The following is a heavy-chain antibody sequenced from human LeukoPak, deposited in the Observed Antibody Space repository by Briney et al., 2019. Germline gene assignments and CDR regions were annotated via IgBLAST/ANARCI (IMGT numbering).Heavy chain of an antibody. CDR3: ARSQITMIVGMNWFDP. V-gene: IGHV1-69*05. CDR1: GGTFSSYA. CDR2: IIPIFGTA. J-gene: IGHJ5*02. D-gene: IGHD3-22*01. Sequence: ASVKVSCKASGGTFSSYAISWVRQAPGQGLEWMGGIIPIFGTANYAQKFQGRVTITTDESTSTAYMEPSSLRSEDTAVYYCARSQITMIVGMNWFDPWGQGTLVTVSS.